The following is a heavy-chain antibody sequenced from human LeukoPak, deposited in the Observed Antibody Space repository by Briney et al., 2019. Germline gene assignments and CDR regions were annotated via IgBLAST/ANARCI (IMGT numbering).Heavy chain of an antibody. J-gene: IGHJ4*02. V-gene: IGHV3-23*01. Sequence: PGGSLRLSCPASGFTFSSYSMNWVRQAPGKGLEWVSVISTSGVNTYYADSVKGRFTISRDNSKNTLYLQMISLRVDDTAVYYCGRDGRNRGFDFWGQGTLVTVSS. CDR3: GRDGRNRGFDF. CDR1: GFTFSSYS. D-gene: IGHD2/OR15-2a*01. CDR2: ISTSGVNT.